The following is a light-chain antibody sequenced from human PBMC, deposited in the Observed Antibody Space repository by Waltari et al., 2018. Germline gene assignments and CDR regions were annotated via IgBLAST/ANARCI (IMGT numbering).Light chain of an antibody. J-gene: IGLJ3*02. V-gene: IGLV3-19*01. CDR1: SLRSYY. CDR2: GKN. CDR3: NSRDSSGNHWV. Sequence: SSELTQDPAVSVALGQTVRITCHGDSLRSYYASWYQQKPGQAPVLVIYGKNNRPSGIPYRFSGSSSGNTASLTITGSQAEDEADCYCNSRDSSGNHWVFGGGTKLTVL.